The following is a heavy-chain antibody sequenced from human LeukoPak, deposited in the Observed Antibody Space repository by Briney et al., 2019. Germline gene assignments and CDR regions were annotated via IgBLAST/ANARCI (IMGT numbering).Heavy chain of an antibody. CDR3: ARGADDYVWGSYRYTVYYGMDV. Sequence: PGRSLRLSCAASGXTFSSYSMNWVRQAPGKGLEWVSSISSSSSYIYYADSVKGRVTISRDNAKNSLYLQMNSLRAEDTAVYYCARGADDYVWGSYRYTVYYGMDVWGQGTTVTVSS. J-gene: IGHJ6*02. D-gene: IGHD3-16*02. CDR1: GXTFSSYS. V-gene: IGHV3-21*01. CDR2: ISSSSSYI.